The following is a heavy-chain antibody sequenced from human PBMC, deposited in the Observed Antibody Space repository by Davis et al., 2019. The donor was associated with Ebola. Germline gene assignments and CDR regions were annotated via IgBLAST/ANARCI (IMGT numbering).Heavy chain of an antibody. D-gene: IGHD2-2*01. CDR1: GYTFSSYG. J-gene: IGHJ6*02. CDR2: ISTNTGHS. Sequence: ASVKVSCKASGYTFSSYGISWVRQAPGQGLEWMGWISTNTGHSVYAQNFKGRVAVTTDRSTATVYLDLRSLRSDDTAVYFCARDVNASAATFLGGLDVWGQGTPVTVSS. V-gene: IGHV1-18*01. CDR3: ARDVNASAATFLGGLDV.